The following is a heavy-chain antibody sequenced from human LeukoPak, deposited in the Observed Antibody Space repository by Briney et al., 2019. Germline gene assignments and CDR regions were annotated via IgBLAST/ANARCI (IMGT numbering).Heavy chain of an antibody. D-gene: IGHD2-15*01. V-gene: IGHV1-69*04. CDR1: GYIFTSHA. Sequence: GASVKVSCKASGYIFTSHAIHWLRQAPGQGLEWMGRIIAMLGIANYAQKFRGRVTITADKSTSTVYMELSSLRSEDTAVYYCARSRYCSDSSCAFNWFDPWGQGTLVTVSS. CDR2: IIAMLGIA. CDR3: ARSRYCSDSSCAFNWFDP. J-gene: IGHJ5*02.